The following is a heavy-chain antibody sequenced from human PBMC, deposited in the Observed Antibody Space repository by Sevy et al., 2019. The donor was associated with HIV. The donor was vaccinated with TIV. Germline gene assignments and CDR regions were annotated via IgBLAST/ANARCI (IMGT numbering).Heavy chain of an antibody. CDR3: VKEGGGEGGDH. CDR1: GFSYSSYG. CDR2: IQYDGSNK. D-gene: IGHD2-21*01. J-gene: IGHJ4*02. V-gene: IGHV3-30*02. Sequence: GGYLRLYCAASGFSYSSYGMHWVRQAPGKGLECVAYIQYDGSNKDYADSVKGRFTISRDNSKNTLDLQMNSLRVEDTAVYYCVKEGGGEGGDHWGQGTLVTVSS.